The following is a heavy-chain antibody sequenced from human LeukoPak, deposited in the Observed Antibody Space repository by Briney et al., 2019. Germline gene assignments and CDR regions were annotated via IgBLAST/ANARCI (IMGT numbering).Heavy chain of an antibody. CDR3: ARGIEVVVVAATASDY. CDR2: ISYDGSNK. D-gene: IGHD2-15*01. V-gene: IGHV3-30*04. J-gene: IGHJ4*02. Sequence: PGGSLRLSCAASGFTFSSYAMHWVRQAPGKGLEWEAVISYDGSNKYYADSVKGRFTISRDNSKNTLYLQMNSLRAEDTAVYYCARGIEVVVVAATASDYWGQGTLVTVSS. CDR1: GFTFSSYA.